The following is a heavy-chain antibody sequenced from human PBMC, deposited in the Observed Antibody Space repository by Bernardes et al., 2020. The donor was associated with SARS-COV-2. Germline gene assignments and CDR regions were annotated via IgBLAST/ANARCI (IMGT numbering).Heavy chain of an antibody. CDR2: ISAYNGNT. V-gene: IGHV1-18*01. CDR3: ARSMTPNYYDSSGYYYGLFY. D-gene: IGHD3-22*01. J-gene: IGHJ4*02. CDR1: GYTFTSYG. Sequence: ASVKVSCKASGYTFTSYGISWVRQAPGQGLEWMGWISAYNGNTNYAQKLQGRVTMTTDTSTSTAYMALRSLRSDDTAVYYCARSMTPNYYDSSGYYYGLFYWGQGTLVTVSS.